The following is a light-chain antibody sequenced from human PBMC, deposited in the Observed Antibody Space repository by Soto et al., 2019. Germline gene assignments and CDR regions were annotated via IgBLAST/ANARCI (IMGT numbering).Light chain of an antibody. V-gene: IGKV1-39*01. CDR2: AAS. CDR1: QSISSY. CDR3: PQSYSTPS. Sequence: DIQMTQSPSSLSASVGDRVTITCRASQSISSYLNWYQQKPGKAPKLLIYAASSLQSGVPSRFSGSGSGTDFTLTISSLQPEDFATYYGPQSYSTPSFGQGAKLEIK. J-gene: IGKJ2*01.